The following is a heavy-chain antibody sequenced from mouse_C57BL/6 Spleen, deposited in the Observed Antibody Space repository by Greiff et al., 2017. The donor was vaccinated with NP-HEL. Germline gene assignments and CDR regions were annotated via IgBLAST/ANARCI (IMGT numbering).Heavy chain of an antibody. D-gene: IGHD2-4*01. CDR2: IDPEDGDT. J-gene: IGHJ3*01. CDR1: GFNIKDYY. CDR3: TTPDYDVLFAY. V-gene: IGHV14-1*01. Sequence: EVQLQQSGAELVRPGASVKLSCTASGFNIKDYYMHWVKQRPEQGLEWIGRIDPEDGDTEYAPKFQGKATMTADTSSNTAYLQLSSLTSEDTAVYYCTTPDYDVLFAYWGQGTLVTVSA.